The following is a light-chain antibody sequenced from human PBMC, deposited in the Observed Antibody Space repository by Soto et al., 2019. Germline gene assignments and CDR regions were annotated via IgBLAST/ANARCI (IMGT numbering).Light chain of an antibody. J-gene: IGLJ2*01. CDR2: GNT. Sequence: QPVLTQPPSVSGAPGQRVTISCTGNSSNIGAGYDVHWYQQFPGAAPKVLIHGNTNRPAGVPARFSGSKSGTSASLASTGLQAEDEADYYCQYYDSSRVVFGGGTKLTVL. CDR3: QYYDSSRVV. V-gene: IGLV1-40*01. CDR1: SSNIGAGYD.